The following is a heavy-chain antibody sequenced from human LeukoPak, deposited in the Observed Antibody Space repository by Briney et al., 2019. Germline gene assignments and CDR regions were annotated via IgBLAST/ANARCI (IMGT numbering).Heavy chain of an antibody. Sequence: LETLSLTCTVSGASISGSSYFWGWIRQPPGKGLEWIGNIYYTGSTYYNPSLRGRVTISVDTSKNQFSLKLSSVTAADTAVYYCARNPSMHIVVVTAIDYWGQGTLVTVSS. CDR3: ARNPSMHIVVVTAIDY. V-gene: IGHV4-39*01. CDR2: IYYTGST. D-gene: IGHD2-21*02. J-gene: IGHJ4*02. CDR1: GASISGSSYF.